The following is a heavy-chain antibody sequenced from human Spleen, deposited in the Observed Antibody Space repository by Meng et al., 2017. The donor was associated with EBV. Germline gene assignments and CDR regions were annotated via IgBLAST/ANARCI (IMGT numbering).Heavy chain of an antibody. V-gene: IGHV1-69*06. CDR1: GGSFSSYS. CDR2: IIPILGTP. J-gene: IGHJ5*02. CDR3: ARDVRIGSTSWSILDP. D-gene: IGHD6-13*01. Sequence: GQTGPAVKTPRSSVTVSCKASGGSFSSYSINWLRQAPGQGLEWMAGIIPILGTPNYAENAHDRVTITADKSTNTVYMEVSSLTFEDTAVYYCARDVRIGSTSWSILDPWGQGTLVTVSS.